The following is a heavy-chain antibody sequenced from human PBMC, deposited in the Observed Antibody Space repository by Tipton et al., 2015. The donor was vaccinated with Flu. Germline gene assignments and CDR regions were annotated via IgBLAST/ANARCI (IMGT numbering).Heavy chain of an antibody. D-gene: IGHD6-6*01. CDR1: GFTFSSYS. J-gene: IGHJ4*02. CDR3: ARRIDSSSFLYYFDY. CDR2: ISSSSSTI. Sequence: SLRLSCAASGFTFSSYSMNWVRQAPGKGLEWVSYISSSSSTIYYADSVKGRFTISRDNAKNSLYLQMNSLGAEDTAVYYCARRIDSSSFLYYFDYWGQGTLVTVSS. V-gene: IGHV3-48*01.